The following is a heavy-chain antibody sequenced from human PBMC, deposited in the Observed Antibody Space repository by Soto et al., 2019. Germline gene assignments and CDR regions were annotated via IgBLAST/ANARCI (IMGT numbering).Heavy chain of an antibody. J-gene: IGHJ3*02. CDR1: GGTFSSYT. Sequence: QVQLVQSGAEVKKPGSSVKVSCKASGGTFSSYTISWVRQAPGQGLEWMGRIIPILGIANYAQKFQGRVTITADKSTSTTYMELSSLSSEDTAVYYCARDGGGDSGYDSAFDIWGQGTMVTVSS. V-gene: IGHV1-69*08. D-gene: IGHD5-12*01. CDR2: IIPILGIA. CDR3: ARDGGGDSGYDSAFDI.